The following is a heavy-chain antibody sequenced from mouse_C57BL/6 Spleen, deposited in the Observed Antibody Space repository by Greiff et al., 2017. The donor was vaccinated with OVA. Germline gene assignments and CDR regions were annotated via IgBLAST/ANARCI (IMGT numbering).Heavy chain of an antibody. CDR2: ISYDGSN. CDR3: AILLGGY. V-gene: IGHV3-6*01. CDR1: GYSITSGYY. D-gene: IGHD1-1*01. Sequence: EVKLQESGPGLVKPSQSLSLTCSVTGYSITSGYYWNWIRQFPGNKLEWMGYISYDGSNNYNPSLNNRISITRDTSKNQFFLKLNSVTTEDTATYYCAILLGGYWGQGTTLTVSS. J-gene: IGHJ2*01.